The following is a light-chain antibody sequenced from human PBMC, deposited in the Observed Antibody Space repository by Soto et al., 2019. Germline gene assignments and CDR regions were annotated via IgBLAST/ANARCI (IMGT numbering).Light chain of an antibody. CDR2: KAS. V-gene: IGKV1-5*03. Sequence: DIQMTQSPSTLSASVGDRVTITCRASQSISSWLAWYQQKPGKAPKLLIYKASSLEGGVPSRFSSSGSGTEFTLTISPLQHDDFATYYCQHYHSYSRSSLPFGQGTKVEI. J-gene: IGKJ1*01. CDR1: QSISSW. CDR3: QHYHSYSRSSLP.